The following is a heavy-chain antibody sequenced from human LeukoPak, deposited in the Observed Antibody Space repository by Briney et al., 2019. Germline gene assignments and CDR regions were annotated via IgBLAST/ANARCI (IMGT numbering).Heavy chain of an antibody. V-gene: IGHV3-23*01. J-gene: IGHJ4*02. Sequence: PGGSLRLSCEASGFTFSIYGMSWVRQAPGKGLEWVSAIIGSGVTTYYAGSVKGRFTISRDNPKNTLYLQMDSLRAEDTAVYYCALSRGYFEYWGQGTQVTVSS. D-gene: IGHD3-10*01. CDR3: ALSRGYFEY. CDR2: IIGSGVTT. CDR1: GFTFSIYG.